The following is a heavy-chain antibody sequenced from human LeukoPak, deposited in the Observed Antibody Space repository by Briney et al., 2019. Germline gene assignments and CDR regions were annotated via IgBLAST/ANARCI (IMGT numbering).Heavy chain of an antibody. Sequence: SVKVSCKASGGTFSSYAIGWVRQAPGQGLEWMGGIIPIFGTANYAQKFQGRVTITADESTSTAYMELSSLRSEDTAVYYCAGDIVVVPAAMYHCYYYGMDVWGQGTTVTVSS. CDR3: AGDIVVVPAAMYHCYYYGMDV. J-gene: IGHJ6*02. CDR2: IIPIFGTA. V-gene: IGHV1-69*13. CDR1: GGTFSSYA. D-gene: IGHD2-2*01.